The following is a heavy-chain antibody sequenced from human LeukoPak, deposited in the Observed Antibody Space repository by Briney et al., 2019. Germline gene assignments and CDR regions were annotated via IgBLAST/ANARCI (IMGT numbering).Heavy chain of an antibody. J-gene: IGHJ4*02. Sequence: GGSLRLSCAASGFTFSSYSMNWVRQAPGKGLEWVSSISSSSSYIYYADSVKGRFTISRDNAKNSLYLQMNSLGAEDTAVYYCARNPAYSNYEEFDYWGQGTLVTVSS. CDR1: GFTFSSYS. V-gene: IGHV3-21*01. CDR2: ISSSSSYI. CDR3: ARNPAYSNYEEFDY. D-gene: IGHD4-4*01.